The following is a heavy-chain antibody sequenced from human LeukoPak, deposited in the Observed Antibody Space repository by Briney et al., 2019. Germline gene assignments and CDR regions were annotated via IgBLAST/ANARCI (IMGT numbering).Heavy chain of an antibody. Sequence: GASVKVSCKASGYTFTSYGISWVRQAPGQGLEWMGWISAYNGNTNYAQKFQGRVTITADKSTSTAYTAVYYCARTLSIAARPLGIDYWGQGTLVTVSS. V-gene: IGHV1-18*01. CDR1: GYTFTSYG. D-gene: IGHD6-6*01. CDR2: ISAYNGNT. J-gene: IGHJ4*02. CDR3: LGIDY.